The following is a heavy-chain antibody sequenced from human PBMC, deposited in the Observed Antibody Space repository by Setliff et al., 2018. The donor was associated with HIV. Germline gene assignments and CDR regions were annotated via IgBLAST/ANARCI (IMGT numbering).Heavy chain of an antibody. J-gene: IGHJ5*02. CDR1: GGSITNGGYY. D-gene: IGHD3-3*01. V-gene: IGHV4-61*09. Sequence: SETLSLTCTVSGGSITNGGYYWSWIRQPAGKGLEWIGHIYTSGSTNYNPSLKSRVTISVDTSKNQFSLELTSVTAADTAVYYCAREAPSEPTRYYNFWSGYPDWFDPWGPGTLVTVSS. CDR2: IYTSGST. CDR3: AREAPSEPTRYYNFWSGYPDWFDP.